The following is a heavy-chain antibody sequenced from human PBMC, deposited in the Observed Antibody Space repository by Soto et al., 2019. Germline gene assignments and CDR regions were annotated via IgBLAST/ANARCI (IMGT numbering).Heavy chain of an antibody. CDR2: ISPYTGNT. CDR1: GYIFVNYG. CDR3: VMVDNYVTPTPQDV. Sequence: QVQLVQSGDEVKKPGASVKVSCKASGYIFVNYGIAWVRQAPGQGLEWMGWISPYTGNTHSATKIQGRLTMTPDTSTSTAYMDLGILTSDDTAVYYCVMVDNYVTPTPQDVWGQGTTVTVSS. D-gene: IGHD3-16*01. V-gene: IGHV1-18*01. J-gene: IGHJ6*02.